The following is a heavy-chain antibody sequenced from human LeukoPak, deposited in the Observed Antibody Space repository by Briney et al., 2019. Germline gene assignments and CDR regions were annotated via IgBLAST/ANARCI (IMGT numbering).Heavy chain of an antibody. CDR2: IYYSGST. V-gene: IGHV4-39*01. CDR1: GGSIRSSSYY. D-gene: IGHD1-26*01. CDR3: ARRSPKDYYYMDV. Sequence: KPSETLSLTCTVSGGSIRSSSYYWGWIRQPPGKGLEWIGSIYYSGSTYYNPSLKSRVTISVDTSKNQFSLKLSSVTAADTAVYYCARRSPKDYYYMDVWGKGTTVTVSS. J-gene: IGHJ6*03.